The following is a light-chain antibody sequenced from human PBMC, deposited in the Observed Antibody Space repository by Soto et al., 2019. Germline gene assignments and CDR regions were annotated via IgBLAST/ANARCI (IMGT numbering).Light chain of an antibody. V-gene: IGKV1-39*01. CDR2: ATS. J-gene: IGKJ2*02. CDR3: QQSYTTPCT. CDR1: QSITTY. Sequence: DIPMTQSPSSLSASVGDRVTITCRASQSITTYLNWYQQKRGRAPKLLIFATSNLQSGVPSRFSGSGSGTDFTLTISSLQPEDFATYYCQQSYTTPCTFGQGTKLEIK.